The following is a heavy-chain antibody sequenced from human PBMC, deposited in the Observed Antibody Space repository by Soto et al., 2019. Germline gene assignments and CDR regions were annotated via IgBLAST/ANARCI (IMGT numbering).Heavy chain of an antibody. CDR1: GFTFSTYW. CDR3: ARDWGAPGRGSALGYYYHFGMDV. Sequence: EVQLVESGGGLVQPGGSLRLPCAASGFTFSTYWMNWVRQAPGKGLEWVANIKEDGSEAYYVDSVKGRFTISRDNAKNSLYLDMNSLRGEDTAVYYCARDWGAPGRGSALGYYYHFGMDVWGQGTTVTVPS. J-gene: IGHJ6*02. V-gene: IGHV3-7*05. CDR2: IKEDGSEA. D-gene: IGHD3-16*01.